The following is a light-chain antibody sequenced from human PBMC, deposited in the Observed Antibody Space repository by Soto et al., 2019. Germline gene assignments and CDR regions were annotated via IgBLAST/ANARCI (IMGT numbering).Light chain of an antibody. V-gene: IGLV3-21*02. J-gene: IGLJ3*02. CDR3: AAWDDSLNGQRV. Sequence: SYELTQPPSVSVAPGQTARITCGGNNIGRKSVHWYHQKPGQAPLLVVYDDSDRPSGIPERFSGSNSGTSASLAISGLQSEDEADYYCAAWDDSLNGQRVFGGGTKLTVL. CDR1: NIGRKS. CDR2: DDS.